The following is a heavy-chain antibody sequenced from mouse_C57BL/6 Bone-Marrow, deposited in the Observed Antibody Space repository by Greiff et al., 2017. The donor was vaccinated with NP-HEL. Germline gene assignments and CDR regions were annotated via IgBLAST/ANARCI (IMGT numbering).Heavy chain of an antibody. CDR2: IDPISGGT. D-gene: IGHD1-1*01. CDR3: ARGGYCGSSPYYAMDY. Sequence: QVQLQQPGAELVKPGASVKLSCKASGYTFTSYWMHWVKQRPGRGLEWIGRIDPISGGTKYNEKFKSKATLTVDKPSSTAYMQLSSLTSEDSAVYYCARGGYCGSSPYYAMDYWGQGTSVTVSS. CDR1: GYTFTSYW. V-gene: IGHV1-72*01. J-gene: IGHJ4*01.